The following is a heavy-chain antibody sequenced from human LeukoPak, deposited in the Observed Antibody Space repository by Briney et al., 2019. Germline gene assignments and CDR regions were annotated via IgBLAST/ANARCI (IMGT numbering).Heavy chain of an antibody. CDR3: AKEGGIERGFYYGMDV. Sequence: GRSLRLSCAASGLTFSSYAMNWVRQAPGKGLEWVGIISYDGSDTYYADSVKGRFIISRDNSKNTLYLQMNSLRAEDTAVYYWAKEGGIERGFYYGMDVWGQGTTVTVSS. D-gene: IGHD6-25*01. CDR2: ISYDGSDT. V-gene: IGHV3-30*18. CDR1: GLTFSSYA. J-gene: IGHJ6*02.